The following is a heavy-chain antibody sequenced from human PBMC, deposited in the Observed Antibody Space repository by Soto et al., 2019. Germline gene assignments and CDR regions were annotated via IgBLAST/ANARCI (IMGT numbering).Heavy chain of an antibody. CDR3: TTGSVAGV. CDR1: DFTITNAW. Sequence: EVQLVESGGGLVKPGGSLRLSCEASDFTITNAWMNWVRQAPGKGLEWVGRIKTTAEGGATDYAAPLKGRFTISRDPSSTTLVLQMSSMRTKDSAVSDGTTGSVAGVWGPGARVTVSS. V-gene: IGHV3-15*07. D-gene: IGHD2-15*01. CDR2: IKTTAEGGAT. J-gene: IGHJ6*01.